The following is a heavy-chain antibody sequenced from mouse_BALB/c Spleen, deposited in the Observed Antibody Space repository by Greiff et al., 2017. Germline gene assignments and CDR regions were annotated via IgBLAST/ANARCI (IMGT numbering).Heavy chain of an antibody. CDR3: ARGGYYGSSYGFDY. J-gene: IGHJ2*01. Sequence: QVQLKQPGAELVKPGASVKLSCKASGYTFTSYWMHWVKQRPGQGLEWIGEINPSNGRTNYNEKFKSKATLTVDKSSSTAYMQLSSLTSEDSAVYYCARGGYYGSSYGFDYWGQGTTLTVSS. CDR1: GYTFTSYW. D-gene: IGHD1-1*01. V-gene: IGHV1S81*02. CDR2: INPSNGRT.